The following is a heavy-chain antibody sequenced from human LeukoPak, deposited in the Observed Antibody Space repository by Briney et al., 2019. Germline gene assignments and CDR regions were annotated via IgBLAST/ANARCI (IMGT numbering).Heavy chain of an antibody. D-gene: IGHD6-13*01. CDR2: IYYSGST. V-gene: IGHV4-59*01. J-gene: IGHJ4*02. CDR1: GGSISSYY. Sequence: SETLSLTCTVSGGSISSYYWSWIRQPPGKGLEWIGYIYYSGSTNYNPSLKSRVTISVDTSKNQSSLKLSSVTAADTAVYYCARGIAAAVFDYWGQGTLVTVSS. CDR3: ARGIAAAVFDY.